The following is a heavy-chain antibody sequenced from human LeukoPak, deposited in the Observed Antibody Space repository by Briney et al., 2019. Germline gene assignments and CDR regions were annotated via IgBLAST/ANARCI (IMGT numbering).Heavy chain of an antibody. CDR2: IWNAGTNT. J-gene: IGHJ4*02. V-gene: IGHV3-33*01. Sequence: GSLRLSCGASGFSFSTYGMHWVRQAPGKGLEWVALIWNAGTNTYYADSVKGRFTISRDNSKNTLHLQMNSLRAEDTAVYYCVGDTPPGGDYYFDYWGQGTLVIVSS. CDR1: GFSFSTYG. D-gene: IGHD3-16*01. CDR3: VGDTPPGGDYYFDY.